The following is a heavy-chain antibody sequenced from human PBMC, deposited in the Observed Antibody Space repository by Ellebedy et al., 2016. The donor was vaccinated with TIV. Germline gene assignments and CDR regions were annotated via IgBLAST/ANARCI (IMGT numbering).Heavy chain of an antibody. J-gene: IGHJ4*02. V-gene: IGHV3-66*01. CDR3: AKGRSPIYYFDY. CDR2: IYRGGNT. D-gene: IGHD6-13*01. Sequence: GGSLRLSCVASGFSFSHYWMAWVRQAPGKGLEWVSVIYRGGNTYYADSVRGRFTISRDNSKNTVYLQVNSLRAEDTAVYYCAKGRSPIYYFDYWGQGTLVTVSS. CDR1: GFSFSHYW.